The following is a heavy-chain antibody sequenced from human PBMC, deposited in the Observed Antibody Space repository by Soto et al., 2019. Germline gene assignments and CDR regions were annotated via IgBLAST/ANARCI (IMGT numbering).Heavy chain of an antibody. Sequence: GASVKVSCKASGYTFTSYYMHWVRQAPGQGLEWMGIINPSGGSTSYAQKFQGRVTMTRDTSTSTVYMELSSLRSEDTAVYYCARAWRYSGYDLTYYYYGMDVWGQGTTVTVSS. D-gene: IGHD5-12*01. CDR1: GYTFTSYY. CDR2: INPSGGST. CDR3: ARAWRYSGYDLTYYYYGMDV. V-gene: IGHV1-46*01. J-gene: IGHJ6*02.